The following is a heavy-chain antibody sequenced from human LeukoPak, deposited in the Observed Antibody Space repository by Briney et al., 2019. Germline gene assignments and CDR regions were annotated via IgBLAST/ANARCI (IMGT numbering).Heavy chain of an antibody. D-gene: IGHD5-24*01. Sequence: ASVKVSCKASGYTYTSHGINWVRQAPGQGLEWMGWISAYNGNTNYARKFQGRVTMTTDTSTRTVYMELRSLRSDDTAVYYCARDRRWRRDSKNPYFYYGMDVWGQGTTVTVS. CDR1: GYTYTSHG. J-gene: IGHJ6*02. CDR3: ARDRRWRRDSKNPYFYYGMDV. V-gene: IGHV1-18*01. CDR2: ISAYNGNT.